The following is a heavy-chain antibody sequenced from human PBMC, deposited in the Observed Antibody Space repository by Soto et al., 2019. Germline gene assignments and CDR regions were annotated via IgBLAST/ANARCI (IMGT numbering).Heavy chain of an antibody. CDR3: ARDSCSGGSCYGPNYYMDV. D-gene: IGHD2-15*01. Sequence: GGSLRLSCAASGFTFSDYYMSWIRQAPGKGLEWVSYISSSGSTIYYADSVKGRFTISRDNAKNSLYLQMNSLRAEDTAVYYCARDSCSGGSCYGPNYYMDVWGKGTTVTVSS. J-gene: IGHJ6*03. CDR1: GFTFSDYY. V-gene: IGHV3-11*01. CDR2: ISSSGSTI.